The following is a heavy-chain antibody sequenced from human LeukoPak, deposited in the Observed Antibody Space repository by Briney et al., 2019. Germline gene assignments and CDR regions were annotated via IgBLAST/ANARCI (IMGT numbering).Heavy chain of an antibody. D-gene: IGHD3-22*01. Sequence: PSETLSLTCTVSGASITSGGFYWNWIRQHPGKGLEWIGYISYSGSTQYNPSLKSRVTISVDASKNHFSLKLTSVTAADTAVYYCTRESSIYDSGGYLGNAFDIWGQGTMVTVSS. CDR1: GASITSGGFY. CDR3: TRESSIYDSGGYLGNAFDI. J-gene: IGHJ3*02. CDR2: ISYSGST. V-gene: IGHV4-31*03.